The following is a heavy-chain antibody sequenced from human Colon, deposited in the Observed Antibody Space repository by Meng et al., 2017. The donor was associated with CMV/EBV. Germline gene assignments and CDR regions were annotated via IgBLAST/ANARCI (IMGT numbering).Heavy chain of an antibody. J-gene: IGHJ4*02. Sequence: SLTCAVYGGSFSGYYWSWIRQPPGKGLEWIGEINHSGSTNYNPSLKSRVTISVDTSKNQFSLKLSSVTAADTAVYYCARGGYTMIRYWGQGTLVTVSS. V-gene: IGHV4-34*01. CDR3: ARGGYTMIRY. CDR1: GGSFSGYY. CDR2: INHSGST. D-gene: IGHD3-10*01.